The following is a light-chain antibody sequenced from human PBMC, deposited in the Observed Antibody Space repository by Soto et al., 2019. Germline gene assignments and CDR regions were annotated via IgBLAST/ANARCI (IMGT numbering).Light chain of an antibody. Sequence: TVLTQSPGTLSLSPGERATLSCRASQSVSSDSLAWFQHKPGQAPRLLIYDTSSRASGSPDRFSGRGSGTDFTLTINRLEPGDFALYYCQQYGKAPPITFGQGTRLEIK. CDR2: DTS. J-gene: IGKJ5*01. CDR3: QQYGKAPPIT. V-gene: IGKV3-20*01. CDR1: QSVSSDS.